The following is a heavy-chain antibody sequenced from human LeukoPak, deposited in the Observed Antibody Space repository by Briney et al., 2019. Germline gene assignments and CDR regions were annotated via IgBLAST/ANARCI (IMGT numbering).Heavy chain of an antibody. D-gene: IGHD4-17*01. CDR1: GGTFSSYA. CDR2: IIPILGIA. Sequence: SVKVSCKASGGTFSSYAISWVRQAPGQGLEWMGRIIPILGIANYALKFQGRVTITADKSTSTAYMELSSLRSEDTAVYYCARSGTTVTTWHYWGQGTLVTVSS. J-gene: IGHJ4*02. V-gene: IGHV1-69*04. CDR3: ARSGTTVTTWHY.